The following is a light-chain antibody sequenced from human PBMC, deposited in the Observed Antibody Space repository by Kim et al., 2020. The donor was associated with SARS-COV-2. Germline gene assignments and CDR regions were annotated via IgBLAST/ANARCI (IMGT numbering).Light chain of an antibody. CDR2: AAS. Sequence: ASVGDRVTITCRASQGISNYLAWYQQKPGKVPQLLIYAASALRSGVPSRFSCSGSGTDFTLTITSLQPEDVAVYYCQQCKGAPWTFGHGTKVDIK. CDR3: QQCKGAPWT. J-gene: IGKJ1*01. V-gene: IGKV1-27*01. CDR1: QGISNY.